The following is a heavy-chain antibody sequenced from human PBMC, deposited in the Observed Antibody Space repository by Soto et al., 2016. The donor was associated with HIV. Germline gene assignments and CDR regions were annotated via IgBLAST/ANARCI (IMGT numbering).Heavy chain of an antibody. CDR3: AREVEAGSGWYPGFDYYYGMDV. CDR2: ISSSSSYI. D-gene: IGHD6-19*01. CDR1: GFTFSSYS. Sequence: EVQLVESGGGLVKPGGSLRLSCAASGFTFSSYSMNWVRQAPGKGLEWVSSISSSSSYIYYADSVKGRFTISRDNAKNSLYLQMNSLRAEDTAVYYCAREVEAGSGWYPGFDYYYGMDVWGQGTTVTVSS. V-gene: IGHV3-21*01. J-gene: IGHJ6*02.